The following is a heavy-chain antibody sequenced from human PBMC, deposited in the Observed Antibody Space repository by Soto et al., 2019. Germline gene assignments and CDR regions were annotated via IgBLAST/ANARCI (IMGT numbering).Heavy chain of an antibody. D-gene: IGHD1-1*01. CDR2: ISAHNDNT. V-gene: IGHV1-18*01. J-gene: IGHJ4*02. CDR3: ARGRYGDY. Sequence: QVHLVQSGAEVKKPGASVKVSCKCSGYTFTSYGITWVRQAPGQGLERMGWISAHNDNTDYAQKLQGRVTVTRDTSTSTAYMELRSLRFDDTAVYYCARGRYGDYWGQGALVTVSS. CDR1: GYTFTSYG.